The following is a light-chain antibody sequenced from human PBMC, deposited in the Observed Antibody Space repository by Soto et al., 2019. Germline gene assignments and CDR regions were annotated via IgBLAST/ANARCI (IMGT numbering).Light chain of an antibody. CDR2: GAS. Sequence: EIVMTQSPATLSVSPGERATLSCRASQSVSSNLAWYQQKPGQAPRLLIYGASTRATGIPARFSGSGSGTEFTLTISSPQSEDFAVYYCQQYNNWPPKVSFGQGTKVDIK. CDR3: QQYNNWPPKVS. J-gene: IGKJ1*01. V-gene: IGKV3-15*01. CDR1: QSVSSN.